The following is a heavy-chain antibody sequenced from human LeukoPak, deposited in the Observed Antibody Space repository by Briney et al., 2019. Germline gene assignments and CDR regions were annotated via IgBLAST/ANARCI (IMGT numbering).Heavy chain of an antibody. CDR1: GFTFDDYG. J-gene: IGHJ4*02. Sequence: PGGSLRLSCAASGFTFDDYGMSWARQAPGKGLEWVSGINWNGGGTGYADSVKDRFTISRDNAKNSLYLQMNSLRAEDTALYYCARSRHSYDSSGFPHYWGQGTLVTVSS. D-gene: IGHD3-22*01. CDR3: ARSRHSYDSSGFPHY. CDR2: INWNGGGT. V-gene: IGHV3-20*04.